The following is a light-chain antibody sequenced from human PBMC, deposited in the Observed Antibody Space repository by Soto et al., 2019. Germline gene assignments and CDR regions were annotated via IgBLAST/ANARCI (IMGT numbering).Light chain of an antibody. J-gene: IGLJ1*01. V-gene: IGLV2-14*03. Sequence: QSVLTQPASVSGSRGQSITISCTGTSSDVGAYNFVSWYQQHPGKLPKLMIFDVSRRPSGVSDRFSGSKSGNTASLTISGLQAEDAGDYYCSSYTSSSTHVFGSGTKVTVL. CDR1: SSDVGAYNF. CDR3: SSYTSSSTHV. CDR2: DVS.